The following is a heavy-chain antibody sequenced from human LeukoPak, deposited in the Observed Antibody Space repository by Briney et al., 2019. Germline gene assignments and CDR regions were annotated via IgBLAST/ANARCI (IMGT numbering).Heavy chain of an antibody. J-gene: IGHJ4*02. CDR2: IGTNGVST. Sequence: PGGSLRLSCSASGFSFSSYAMHWVRQAPGKGLEYVSAIGTNGVSTYYADSVRGRFTISRDNSKNTLYLQMSSVRAEDTAVYYCVKGQEVVYTPTFDYWGQGTLVTVSS. CDR1: GFSFSSYA. V-gene: IGHV3-64D*09. D-gene: IGHD2-8*02. CDR3: VKGQEVVYTPTFDY.